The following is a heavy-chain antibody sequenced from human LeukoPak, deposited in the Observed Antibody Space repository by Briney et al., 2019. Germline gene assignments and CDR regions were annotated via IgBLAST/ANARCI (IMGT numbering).Heavy chain of an antibody. CDR2: IYPGDSDT. V-gene: IGHV5-51*01. D-gene: IGHD2-2*02. Sequence: GESLKISCKGSGCSFTSYWIGWVRQMPGKGLELMGIIYPGDSDTRYSPSFQGQVTISADKSSSTAYLQWSSLKASDTAMYYCARGDDIVVVPAAITFDYWGQGTLVTVSS. CDR3: ARGDDIVVVPAAITFDY. CDR1: GCSFTSYW. J-gene: IGHJ4*02.